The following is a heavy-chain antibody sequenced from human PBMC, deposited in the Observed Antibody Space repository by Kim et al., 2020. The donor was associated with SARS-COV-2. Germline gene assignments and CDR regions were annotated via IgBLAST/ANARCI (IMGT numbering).Heavy chain of an antibody. CDR3: ARGRLLATRDYNVDY. V-gene: IGHV4-4*02. J-gene: IGHJ4*01. D-gene: IGHD2-21*02. CDR2: IFHSGSSDA. Sequence: SETLSLTCAVSGVSISGSNWRSWVRQSPGKGLEHIGEIFHSGSSDANYNPSFKSRVTMSVDTSKNQFSLKLNSVTAADTAVYFCARGRLLATRDYNVDY. CDR1: GVSISGSNW.